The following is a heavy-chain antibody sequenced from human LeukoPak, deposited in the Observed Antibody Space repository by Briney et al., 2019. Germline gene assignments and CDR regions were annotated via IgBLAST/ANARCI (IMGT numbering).Heavy chain of an antibody. CDR1: GGTFSSYA. J-gene: IGHJ4*02. CDR3: AAGDLLEGYFDY. Sequence: SVKVSFKASGGTFSSYAISWVRQAPGQGLEWMGGIIPIFGTANYAQKFQGRVTITADESTSTAYMELSSLRSEDTAVYYCAAGDLLEGYFDYWGQGTLVTVSS. CDR2: IIPIFGTA. D-gene: IGHD2/OR15-2a*01. V-gene: IGHV1-69*01.